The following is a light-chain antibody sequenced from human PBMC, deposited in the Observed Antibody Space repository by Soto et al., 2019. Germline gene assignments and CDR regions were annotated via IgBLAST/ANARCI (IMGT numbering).Light chain of an antibody. Sequence: EIVMTQSPGTLSVSPWEIATLFCRASQSVRSSLAWYQQKPGQAPRLFIYDASTRATGIPARFSGSGSGTEFTLTISSLQSEDFAVYYCQQYNNWPRTFGQGTKVDIK. CDR3: QQYNNWPRT. V-gene: IGKV3-15*01. CDR1: QSVRSS. J-gene: IGKJ1*01. CDR2: DAS.